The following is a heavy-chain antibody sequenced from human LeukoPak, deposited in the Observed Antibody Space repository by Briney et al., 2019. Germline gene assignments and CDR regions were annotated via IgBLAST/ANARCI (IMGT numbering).Heavy chain of an antibody. V-gene: IGHV3-30-3*01. CDR2: KSYDGSNK. Sequence: GGSLRLSCAASGFTFSSYAMHWVRQAPGKGLEWVAVKSYDGSNKYYADSVKGRFTISRDNSKNTLYLQMNSLRAEDTAVYYCARDRDIVVVVAVPLYYYYGMDVWGQGTTVTVSS. J-gene: IGHJ6*02. CDR1: GFTFSSYA. D-gene: IGHD2-15*01. CDR3: ARDRDIVVVVAVPLYYYYGMDV.